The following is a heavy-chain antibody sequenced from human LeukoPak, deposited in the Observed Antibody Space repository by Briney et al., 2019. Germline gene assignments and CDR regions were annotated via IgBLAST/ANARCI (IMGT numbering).Heavy chain of an antibody. V-gene: IGHV3-30*02. D-gene: IGHD3-22*01. CDR1: GFIFSSYA. CDR2: IRSDGSNK. CDR3: AKGSKVVLFMRDHYMDV. Sequence: GGSLRLACATSGFIFSSYAMHWVRQAPGKGLEWVAFIRSDGSNKSYADSVKGRFTISRDNSKNTLYLQMNSLRTEDTAVYYCAKGSKVVLFMRDHYMDVWGKGTTVTMSS. J-gene: IGHJ6*03.